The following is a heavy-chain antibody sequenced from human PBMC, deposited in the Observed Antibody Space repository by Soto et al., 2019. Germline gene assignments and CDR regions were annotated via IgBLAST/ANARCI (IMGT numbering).Heavy chain of an antibody. CDR1: GFSFSSYG. J-gene: IGHJ4*02. CDR3: AKMYYDYVWGSYPVAH. CDR2: ISYDGSNK. V-gene: IGHV3-30*18. Sequence: QVQLVESGGDVVQPGRSLRLSCAASGFSFSSYGMHWVRQAPGKGLEWVAVISYDGSNKQYADSVKGRFTISRDNSKNTLYLQMISLRAENTAVYYCAKMYYDYVWGSYPVAHWSQGNLVTVSS. D-gene: IGHD3-16*01.